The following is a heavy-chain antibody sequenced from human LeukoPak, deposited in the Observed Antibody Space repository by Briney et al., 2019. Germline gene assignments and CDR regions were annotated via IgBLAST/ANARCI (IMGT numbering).Heavy chain of an antibody. V-gene: IGHV3-21*01. CDR2: ISRSSSYI. D-gene: IGHD3-3*01. Sequence: GGSLRLSCAASGFTFSSYSMNWVRQAPGKGLEWVSSISRSSSYIYYADSVKGRFTISRDNARNSLYLQMNSLRAEDTAVYYCARGRGITIFGVVIILDYWGQGTLVTVSS. J-gene: IGHJ4*02. CDR3: ARGRGITIFGVVIILDY. CDR1: GFTFSSYS.